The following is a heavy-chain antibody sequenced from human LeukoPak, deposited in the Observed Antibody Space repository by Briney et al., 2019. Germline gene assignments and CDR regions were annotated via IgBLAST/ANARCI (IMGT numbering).Heavy chain of an antibody. J-gene: IGHJ4*02. CDR1: GGTLSTSG. D-gene: IGHD3-22*01. V-gene: IGHV1-69*05. CDR2: IIPMFGRT. CDR3: ARNPRYYSDTSGYYPFDY. Sequence: GASVKVSCKTSGGTLSTSGINWVRQPPGQGLEWMGGIIPMFGRTNNAQKFQGRVTITTDGSTSTAYMELRSLRSEDTAVYYCARNPRYYSDTSGYYPFDYWGQGTLVTVSS.